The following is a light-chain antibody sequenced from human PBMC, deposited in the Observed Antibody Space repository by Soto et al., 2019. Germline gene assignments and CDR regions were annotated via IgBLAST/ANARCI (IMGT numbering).Light chain of an antibody. CDR1: QSVSSY. Sequence: EIVLTQSPATLSLSPVERATLSFSSSQSVSSYLAWYQQKPGQAPRLLIYGASSRATGIPDRFSGSGSGTDFTLTISRLEPEDFAVYCCQQYGTSSTFGQGTKVDIK. CDR2: GAS. J-gene: IGKJ1*01. V-gene: IGKV3-20*01. CDR3: QQYGTSST.